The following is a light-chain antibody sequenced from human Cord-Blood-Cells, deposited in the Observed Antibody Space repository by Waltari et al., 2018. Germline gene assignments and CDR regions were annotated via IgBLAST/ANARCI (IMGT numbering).Light chain of an antibody. CDR2: KVS. Sequence: DVVMTQSPLSLPVTLGQPASISCRSSQSLVHSDGNTYLNWFQQRPGQSPRRLIYKVSNRDSGVPDRFSGSGSGTDFTLKISRVEAEDVGVYYCMQGTHWPPFTFGPGTKVDTK. V-gene: IGKV2-30*02. CDR3: MQGTHWPPFT. J-gene: IGKJ3*01. CDR1: QSLVHSDGNTY.